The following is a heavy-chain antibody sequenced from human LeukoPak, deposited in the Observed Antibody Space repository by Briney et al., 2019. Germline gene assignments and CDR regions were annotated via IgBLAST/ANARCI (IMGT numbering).Heavy chain of an antibody. V-gene: IGHV3-66*01. CDR2: IYTGGST. CDR1: GFTVSSNY. CDR3: ARDRNAAATDY. J-gene: IGHJ4*02. D-gene: IGHD6-13*01. Sequence: PGGSLRLSCAVSGFTVSSNYISWVRQAPGKGLEWVSVIYTGGSTYYADSVKGRFTVSRDNSKNTPYLQMNSLRAEDTAVYYCARDRNAAATDYWGQGTLVTVSS.